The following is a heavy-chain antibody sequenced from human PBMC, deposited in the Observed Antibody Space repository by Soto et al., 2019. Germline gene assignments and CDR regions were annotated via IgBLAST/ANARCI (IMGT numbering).Heavy chain of an antibody. CDR1: GVTFSSYA. D-gene: IGHD1-26*01. J-gene: IGHJ4*02. Sequence: GASLKVSCKASGVTFSSYAISWVRQAPGQGLEWMGGIIPIFGTANYAQKFQGRVTITADESTSTAYMELSSLRSEDTAVYYCARSSGSYRWYFDYWGQGTLVTVSS. CDR3: ARSSGSYRWYFDY. V-gene: IGHV1-69*13. CDR2: IIPIFGTA.